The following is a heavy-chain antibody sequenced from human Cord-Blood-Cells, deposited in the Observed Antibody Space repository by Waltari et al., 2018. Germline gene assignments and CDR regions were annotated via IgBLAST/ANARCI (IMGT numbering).Heavy chain of an antibody. V-gene: IGHV4-34*01. Sequence: QVQLQQWGAGLLKPSETLSLTCAVYGGSFSGYYLSWIRQPPGKGLEWIGEINHSGSTNYNPSIKSRVTISVDTSKNQFSLKLSSVTAADTAVYYCARPGGSYFDYWGQGTLVTVSS. CDR2: INHSGST. J-gene: IGHJ4*02. CDR3: ARPGGSYFDY. D-gene: IGHD1-26*01. CDR1: GGSFSGYY.